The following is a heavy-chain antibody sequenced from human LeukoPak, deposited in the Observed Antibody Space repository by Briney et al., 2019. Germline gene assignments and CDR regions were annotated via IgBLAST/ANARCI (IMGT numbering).Heavy chain of an antibody. V-gene: IGHV1-18*01. CDR1: GYTFTSYG. Sequence: AASVKVSCKASGYTFTSYGISWVRQAPGQGLEWMGWISAYNGNTNYAQKLQGRVTMTTDTSTSTAYMELRSLRSDDTAVYYCARLRGYSGYKRSRGDYYYYMDVWGKGTTVTVSS. CDR2: ISAYNGNT. CDR3: ARLRGYSGYKRSRGDYYYYMDV. D-gene: IGHD5-12*01. J-gene: IGHJ6*03.